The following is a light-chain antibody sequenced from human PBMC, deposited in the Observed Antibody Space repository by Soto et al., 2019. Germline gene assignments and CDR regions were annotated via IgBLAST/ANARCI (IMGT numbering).Light chain of an antibody. CDR1: QNINSR. CDR3: QQYNTYPLT. J-gene: IGKJ1*01. V-gene: IGKV1-5*01. Sequence: QMTQSPSTLSASVGDRVTITCRASQNINSRWAWYQQQPGKAPKLLISYASNLESGVPPRFTASSSGTEFNLTISSLQPDDFATYYCQQYNTYPLTCGQRTKVEIK. CDR2: YAS.